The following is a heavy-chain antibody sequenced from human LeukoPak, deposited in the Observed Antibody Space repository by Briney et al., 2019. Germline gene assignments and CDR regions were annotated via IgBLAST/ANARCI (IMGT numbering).Heavy chain of an antibody. CDR1: GDSISNGGYF. D-gene: IGHD1-20*01. J-gene: IGHJ4*02. CDR2: IYYTGST. CDR3: ARGLPGARIPYHFDS. Sequence: SETLSLTCTVSGDSISNGGYFWSWIRQHPGKGLEWIGYIYYTGSTTYNPSLQSRVTISVDTSKNNFSLRLNSVTAADTAVYFCARGLPGARIPYHFDSWGQGTLVVVSS. V-gene: IGHV4-31*03.